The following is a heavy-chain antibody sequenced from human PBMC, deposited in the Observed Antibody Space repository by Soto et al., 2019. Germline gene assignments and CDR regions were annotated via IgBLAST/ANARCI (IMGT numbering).Heavy chain of an antibody. J-gene: IGHJ6*02. CDR1: GYSLATYW. D-gene: IGHD2-15*01. CDR3: ARLGDCSGCGCFSRYYYHGMDV. V-gene: IGHV5-10-1*01. Sequence: PGESLKISCKSSGYSLATYWITWVRQMPGKGLEWMGRIDPSDSYINYSPSFQGRVTIPADKSLNTAYMQWSSLEASDTAMYYCARLGDCSGCGCFSRYYYHGMDVWGQGTTVTVSS. CDR2: IDPSDSYI.